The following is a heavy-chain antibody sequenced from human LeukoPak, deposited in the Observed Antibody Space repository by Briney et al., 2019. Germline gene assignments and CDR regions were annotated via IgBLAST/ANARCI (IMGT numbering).Heavy chain of an antibody. Sequence: GGSLRLSCAASGFTFNSYSMNWVRQAPGKGLEWVSSISGSNSYIYYADSVKGRFTISRDNAKNSLYLQMNSLRAEDTAVYYCARDGSRGNLVTAPDFWGQGTLVTVSS. D-gene: IGHD2-21*02. J-gene: IGHJ4*02. CDR1: GFTFNSYS. CDR2: ISGSNSYI. V-gene: IGHV3-21*01. CDR3: ARDGSRGNLVTAPDF.